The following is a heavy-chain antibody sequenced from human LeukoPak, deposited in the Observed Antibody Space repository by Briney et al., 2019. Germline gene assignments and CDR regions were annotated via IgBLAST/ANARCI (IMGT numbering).Heavy chain of an antibody. CDR1: GGSISSYY. CDR3: ARHPVWYYWFDP. CDR2: IYYSGST. D-gene: IGHD2-8*01. Sequence: SETLSLTCTVSGGSISSYYWSWIRQPPGKGLEWIGYIYYSGSTNYNPSLKSRVTISVDTSKNQFSLKLSPVTTADTAVYYCARHPVWYYWFDPWGQGTLVTVSS. J-gene: IGHJ5*02. V-gene: IGHV4-59*08.